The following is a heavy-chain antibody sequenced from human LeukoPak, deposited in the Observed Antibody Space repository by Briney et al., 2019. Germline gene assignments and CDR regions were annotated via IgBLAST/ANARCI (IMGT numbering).Heavy chain of an antibody. V-gene: IGHV4-34*01. D-gene: IGHD3-10*01. Sequence: SETLSLTCAVYGRSFSGYYWSRIRQPPGKGLDWSGEINHSGSTNYNPSLKSRVTISVNTSKNQFSLKLSSVTAADTAVYYCAGGITMVRGVIRCGMDVWGKGTTVTVSS. CDR2: INHSGST. J-gene: IGHJ6*04. CDR3: AGGITMVRGVIRCGMDV. CDR1: GRSFSGYY.